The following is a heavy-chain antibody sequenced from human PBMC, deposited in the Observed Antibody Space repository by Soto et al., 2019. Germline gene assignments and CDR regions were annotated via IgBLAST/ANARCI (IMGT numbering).Heavy chain of an antibody. CDR2: ISYSGST. D-gene: IGHD2-21*01. J-gene: IGHJ5*02. Sequence: SETLSLTCIVSGGFIRGSSYFWGWIRQPPGKGLEWIGSISYSGSTHYSPSLRGRVTTSVDTSKNQFSLKLSSVTAADTAVYYCATGWGCCGGGSCQSGFAHWGQGTLVTVSS. V-gene: IGHV4-39*01. CDR1: GGFIRGSSYF. CDR3: ATGWGCCGGGSCQSGFAH.